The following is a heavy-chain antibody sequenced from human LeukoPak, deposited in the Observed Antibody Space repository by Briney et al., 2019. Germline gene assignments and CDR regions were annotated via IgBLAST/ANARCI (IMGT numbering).Heavy chain of an antibody. J-gene: IGHJ3*01. CDR2: IGIAGDT. D-gene: IGHD6-19*01. V-gene: IGHV3-13*04. CDR3: ARGAVAAVKGFDF. CDR1: GFTFSNYD. Sequence: GGSLRLSCAGSGFTFSNYDMHWVRQYSGKGLEWVTTIGIAGDTYSAASVKGRFTISRDNAKNSLYLRMNSLRDGDAAVYYCARGAVAAVKGFDFWGQGTMVTVSS.